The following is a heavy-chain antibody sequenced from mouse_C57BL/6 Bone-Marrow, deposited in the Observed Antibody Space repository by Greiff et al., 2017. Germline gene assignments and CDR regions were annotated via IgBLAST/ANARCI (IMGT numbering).Heavy chain of an antibody. CDR2: IRLKSDNYAT. J-gene: IGHJ3*01. V-gene: IGHV6-3*01. Sequence: EVMLVESGGGLVQPGGSMKLSCVASGFTFSNYWMNWVRQSPEKGLEWVAQIRLKSDNYATHYAESVKGRFTISRDDSKSSVYLQMNNLRAEDTGIYYCTKNNYDPKGLFAYWGQGTLVTVSA. CDR3: TKNNYDPKGLFAY. D-gene: IGHD2-4*01. CDR1: GFTFSNYW.